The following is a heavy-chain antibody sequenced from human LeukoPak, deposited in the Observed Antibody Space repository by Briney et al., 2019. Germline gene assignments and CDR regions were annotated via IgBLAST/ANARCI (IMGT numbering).Heavy chain of an antibody. V-gene: IGHV3-7*01. CDR1: GYTFSSYW. CDR2: IKQDGSEK. J-gene: IGHJ4*02. CDR3: AKDMSIAAAAPDY. D-gene: IGHD6-13*01. Sequence: QPGGSLRLSCAASGYTFSSYWMSWVRQAPGKGLQWVANIKQDGSEKYYVDSVKGRFTISRDNAKNSLYLQMNSLRAEDTAVYYCAKDMSIAAAAPDYWGQGTLVTVSS.